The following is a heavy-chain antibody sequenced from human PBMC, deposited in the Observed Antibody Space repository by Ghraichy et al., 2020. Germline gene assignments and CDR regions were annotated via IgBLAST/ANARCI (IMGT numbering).Heavy chain of an antibody. V-gene: IGHV1-46*01. CDR1: GYTFTSYY. CDR2: INPSGGSA. CDR3: ARDIGGLPIDY. D-gene: IGHD3-10*01. J-gene: IGHJ4*02. Sequence: ASVKVSCKASGYTFTSYYMHWVRQAPGQGLEWMGIINPSGGSASYAQKFQGRVTMTRDTSTSTVYMELSSLRSEDTAVYYCARDIGGLPIDYWGQGTLVTVSS.